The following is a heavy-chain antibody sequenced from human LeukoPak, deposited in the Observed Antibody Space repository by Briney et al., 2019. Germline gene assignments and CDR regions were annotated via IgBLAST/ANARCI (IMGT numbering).Heavy chain of an antibody. D-gene: IGHD4-23*01. CDR1: GFTFSNAW. Sequence: GGSLRLSCAASGFTFSNAWMNWVRQAPGKGLEWVGRIKSKTGGGTTDYAAPVKGRFTISRDDSKNTLYLQMNSLKTEDTAVYYCTTSYGGFFDYWGQGNLVTVSS. CDR3: TTSYGGFFDY. V-gene: IGHV3-15*01. CDR2: IKSKTGGGTT. J-gene: IGHJ4*02.